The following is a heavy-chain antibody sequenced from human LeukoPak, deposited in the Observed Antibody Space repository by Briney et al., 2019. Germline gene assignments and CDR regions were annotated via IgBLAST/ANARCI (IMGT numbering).Heavy chain of an antibody. V-gene: IGHV1-69*04. CDR1: GGTFSSYA. D-gene: IGHD3-22*01. J-gene: IGHJ1*01. Sequence: ASVTVSCKASGGTFSSYAISWVRQAPGQGLEWMGRIIPILGIANYAQKFQGRVTITADKSTSTAYMELSSLRSEDTAVYYCAREEYYYDSSGYYYRYFQHWGQGTLVTVSS. CDR3: AREEYYYDSSGYYYRYFQH. CDR2: IIPILGIA.